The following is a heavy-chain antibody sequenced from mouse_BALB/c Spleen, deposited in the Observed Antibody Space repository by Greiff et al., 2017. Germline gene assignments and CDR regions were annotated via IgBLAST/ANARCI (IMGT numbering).Heavy chain of an antibody. Sequence: LKQPGSELVRPGASVKLSCKASGYTFTSYWMHWVKQRPGQGLEWIGNIYPGSGSTNYDEKFKSKATLTVDTSSSTAYMQLSSLTSEDSAVYYCTRKGNYYGSSYGYAMDYWGQGTSVTVSS. CDR1: GYTFTSYW. J-gene: IGHJ4*01. CDR2: IYPGSGST. D-gene: IGHD1-1*01. V-gene: IGHV1S22*01. CDR3: TRKGNYYGSSYGYAMDY.